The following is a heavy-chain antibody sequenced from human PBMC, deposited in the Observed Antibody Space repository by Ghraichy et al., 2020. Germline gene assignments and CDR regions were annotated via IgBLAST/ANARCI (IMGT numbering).Heavy chain of an antibody. D-gene: IGHD2-2*01. CDR1: GDSISSSSYY. Sequence: SETLSLTCTVSGDSISSSSYYWGWIRQPPGKGLEWIGSIHYSGSTYYNPSLRGRVTISVDTSKNQFSLKLSSVTAADTAVYYCVRESRPAANLDYWGQGTLVTVSS. J-gene: IGHJ4*02. CDR3: VRESRPAANLDY. CDR2: IHYSGST. V-gene: IGHV4-39*02.